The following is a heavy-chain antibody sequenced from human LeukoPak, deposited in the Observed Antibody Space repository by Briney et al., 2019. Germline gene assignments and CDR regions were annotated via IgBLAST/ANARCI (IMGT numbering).Heavy chain of an antibody. Sequence: PSETLSLTCAVYGGSFSGYYWSWIRQPPGKGLEWIGEINHSGSTNYNPSLKSRVTISVDTSKNQFSLKLSSVTAADTAVYYCARAGYSSSWYFRRPLDYWGQGTLVTVSS. CDR2: INHSGST. D-gene: IGHD6-13*01. CDR3: ARAGYSSSWYFRRPLDY. J-gene: IGHJ4*02. CDR1: GGSFSGYY. V-gene: IGHV4-34*01.